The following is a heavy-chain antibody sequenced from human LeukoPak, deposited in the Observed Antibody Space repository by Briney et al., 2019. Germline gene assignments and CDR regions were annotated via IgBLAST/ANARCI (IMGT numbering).Heavy chain of an antibody. CDR2: IYTSGST. CDR3: ARSRYLLLYDY. J-gene: IGHJ4*02. D-gene: IGHD2-2*02. Sequence: PSQTLSLTCTVSGGSISSGSYYWSWIRQPAGKGLEWIGRIYTSGSTNYNPSLKSRVTISVDTSKNQFSLKLSSVTAADTAVYYCARSRYLLLYDYWGQGTLVTVSS. V-gene: IGHV4-61*02. CDR1: GGSISSGSYY.